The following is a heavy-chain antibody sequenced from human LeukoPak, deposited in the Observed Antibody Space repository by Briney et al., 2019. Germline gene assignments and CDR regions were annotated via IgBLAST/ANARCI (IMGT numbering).Heavy chain of an antibody. V-gene: IGHV4-34*01. D-gene: IGHD3-3*01. J-gene: IGHJ6*02. CDR1: GGSFSGYY. Sequence: KPSETLSLTCAVYGGSFSGYYWSWIRQPPGKGLEWIGEINHSGSTNYNPSLKSRVTISVDTSKNQFSLKLSSVTAADTAVYYCARAYYDFWTRAYYYYGMDVWGQGTTVTVSS. CDR2: INHSGST. CDR3: ARAYYDFWTRAYYYYGMDV.